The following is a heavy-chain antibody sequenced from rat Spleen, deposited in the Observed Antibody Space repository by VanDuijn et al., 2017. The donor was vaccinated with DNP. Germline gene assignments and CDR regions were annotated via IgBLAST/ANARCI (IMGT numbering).Heavy chain of an antibody. V-gene: IGHV5-7*01. Sequence: EVQLVGSGGGLVQPGRSLKLSCAASGFTFSNYYMAWVRQAPEKGLEWVATIIYDGSRTYYRDSVKGRFTISRDNAKSTLYLQMDSLRSEDTATYYCARDDYGSFGALDPWGQGTSVTVSS. CDR1: GFTFSNYY. J-gene: IGHJ4*01. CDR2: IIYDGSRT. CDR3: ARDDYGSFGALDP. D-gene: IGHD1-3*01.